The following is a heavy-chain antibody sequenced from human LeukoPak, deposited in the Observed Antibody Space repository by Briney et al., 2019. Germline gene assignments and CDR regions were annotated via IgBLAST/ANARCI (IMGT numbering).Heavy chain of an antibody. CDR2: ISSSSITI. D-gene: IGHD2-15*01. CDR1: GFTFSSYS. CDR3: ARDRGGSYSAIDY. V-gene: IGHV3-48*04. J-gene: IGHJ4*02. Sequence: GGSLRLSFAASGFTFSSYSLNWGRRAPGKGREWGSFISSSSITIYYSDSVKGRFTISRDNAEKSLYLQMNSLRAEDTAVYYCARDRGGSYSAIDYWGQGTLVTVSS.